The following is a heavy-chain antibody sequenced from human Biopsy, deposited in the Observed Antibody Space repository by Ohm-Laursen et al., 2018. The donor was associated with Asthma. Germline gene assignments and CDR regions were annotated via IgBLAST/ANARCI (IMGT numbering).Heavy chain of an antibody. V-gene: IGHV3-30*03. D-gene: IGHD3-3*01. J-gene: IGHJ6*02. CDR1: GFTFNSYG. CDR3: ARGAYYDFWSGYSRPIPGYYGMDV. CDR2: ISSDGRDK. Sequence: SLRLSCAAPGFTFNSYGMHWVRQAPGKGLEWVAVISSDGRDKYYGDSVKGRFTNSRDNSKNTVYLQMISLRVEDTSVYYCARGAYYDFWSGYSRPIPGYYGMDVWGHGTTVAVSS.